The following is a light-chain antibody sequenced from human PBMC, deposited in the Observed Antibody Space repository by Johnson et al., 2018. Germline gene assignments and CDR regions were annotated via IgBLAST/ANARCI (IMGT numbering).Light chain of an antibody. J-gene: IGLJ1*01. V-gene: IGLV1-51*02. CDR1: SSNIGNNY. CDR2: EHN. Sequence: QSVLTQPPSVSAAPGQKVTISCSGSSSNIGNNYVSWYQQLPGTAPKLLIYEHNKRPSGFPDRFSGPKSGTSATLGITGLQTGAEADYYCGTWDSCLSAGNVFGTGTKVTVL. CDR3: GTWDSCLSAGNV.